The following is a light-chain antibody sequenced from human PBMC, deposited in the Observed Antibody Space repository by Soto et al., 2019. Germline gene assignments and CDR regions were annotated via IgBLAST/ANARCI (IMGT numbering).Light chain of an antibody. CDR3: SSYTSSSTA. CDR1: SSDVGGYNY. V-gene: IGLV2-14*01. Sequence: ALTQPASVSGSPGQSITISCTGTSSDVGGYNYVSWYQQHPGKAPKLMIYDVSNRPSGVSNRFSGSKSGNTASLTISGLQAEDEADYYCSSYTSSSTAFGTGTKVTVL. J-gene: IGLJ1*01. CDR2: DVS.